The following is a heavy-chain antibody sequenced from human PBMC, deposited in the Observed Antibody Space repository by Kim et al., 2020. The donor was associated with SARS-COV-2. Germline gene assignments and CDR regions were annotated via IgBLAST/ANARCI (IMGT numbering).Heavy chain of an antibody. CDR2: YN. CDR3: VRGVGFSGLDV. Sequence: YNDSALSVKSRITITPNTSKNQFSLQLNSVTPEDTAVYYCVRGVGFSGLDVWGQGTTVTVSS. D-gene: IGHD6-19*01. V-gene: IGHV6-1*01. J-gene: IGHJ6*02.